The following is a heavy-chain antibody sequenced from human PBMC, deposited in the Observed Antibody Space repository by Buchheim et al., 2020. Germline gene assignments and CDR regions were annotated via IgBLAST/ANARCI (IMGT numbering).Heavy chain of an antibody. Sequence: QVQLVESGGGLVKPGGSLRLSCAASGFTFSDYYMSWIRQAPGKGLEWVSYISSSGSTIYYADSVKGRFTISRDNAQNSLYLQMKSLRAEDTAGYYCARELPRRNNWNDVGHDAFDIWGQGT. J-gene: IGHJ3*02. CDR3: ARELPRRNNWNDVGHDAFDI. V-gene: IGHV3-11*01. CDR1: GFTFSDYY. CDR2: ISSSGSTI. D-gene: IGHD1-20*01.